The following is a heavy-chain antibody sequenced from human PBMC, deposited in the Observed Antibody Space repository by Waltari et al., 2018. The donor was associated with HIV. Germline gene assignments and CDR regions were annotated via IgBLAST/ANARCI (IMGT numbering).Heavy chain of an antibody. CDR3: ARVRGFPNWFDP. CDR1: GFTFSSYW. J-gene: IGHJ5*02. V-gene: IGHV3-74*01. D-gene: IGHD3-10*01. CDR2: INSDGSST. Sequence: EVQLVASGGGLVQPGGSLRLSCAASGFTFSSYWMHWVRQAPGKGLVWVSRINSDGSSTSYADSVKGRFTISRDNAKNTLYLQMNSLRAEDTAVYYCARVRGFPNWFDPWGQGTLVTVSS.